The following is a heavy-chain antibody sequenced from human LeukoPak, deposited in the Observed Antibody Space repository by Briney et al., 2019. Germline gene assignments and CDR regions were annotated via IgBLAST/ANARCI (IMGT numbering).Heavy chain of an antibody. CDR3: ARVAEGMDV. J-gene: IGHJ6*02. Sequence: GGSLRLSCAASGFTFSNAWMSWVRQAPGKGLEWVSGINWNGGSTGYADSVKGRFAISRDNAKNSLYLQMNSLRAEDTALYHCARVAEGMDVWGQGTTVTVSS. CDR2: INWNGGST. CDR1: GFTFSNAW. V-gene: IGHV3-20*01.